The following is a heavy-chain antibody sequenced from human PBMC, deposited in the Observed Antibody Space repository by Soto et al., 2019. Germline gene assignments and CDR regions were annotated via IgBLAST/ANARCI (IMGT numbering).Heavy chain of an antibody. V-gene: IGHV1-69*13. D-gene: IGHD6-13*01. Sequence: SVKVSCKASGGTFSSYAISWVRQAPGQGLEWMGGIIPIFGTANYAQKFQGRVTITADESTSTAYMELSSLRSEDTAVYYCARERTSSWYRENYYYYGMDVWGQGTTVTVSS. CDR1: GGTFSSYA. CDR3: ARERTSSWYRENYYYYGMDV. J-gene: IGHJ6*02. CDR2: IIPIFGTA.